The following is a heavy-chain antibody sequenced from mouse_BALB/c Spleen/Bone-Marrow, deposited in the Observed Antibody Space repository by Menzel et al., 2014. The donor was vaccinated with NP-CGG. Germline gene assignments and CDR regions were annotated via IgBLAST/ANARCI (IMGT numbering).Heavy chain of an antibody. J-gene: IGHJ3*01. CDR2: ISYSGST. V-gene: IGHV3-2*02. D-gene: IGHD3-1*01. Sequence: EVKVEESGPGLVKPSQSLSLTCTVTGYSITSDYAWNWIRQFPENKLEWMGYISYSGSTSYNPSLKSRISITRDTSKNQFFLQLNSVTTEDTATYYCARGGARATGWFAYWGQGTLVTVSA. CDR3: ARGGARATGWFAY. CDR1: GYSITSDYA.